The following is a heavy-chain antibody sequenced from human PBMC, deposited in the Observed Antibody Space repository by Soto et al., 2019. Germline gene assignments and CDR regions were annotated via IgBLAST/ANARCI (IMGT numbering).Heavy chain of an antibody. CDR3: ARDRVGEYSSGWYLDY. D-gene: IGHD6-19*01. J-gene: IGHJ4*02. CDR2: ISSSSSYI. CDR1: GFTFSSYS. Sequence: EVQLVESGGGLVKPGGSLRLSCAASGFTFSSYSMNWVRQAPGKGLEWVSSISSSSSYIYYADSVKGRFTISRDNAKNSLYLQMNSLRAEDTALYYCARDRVGEYSSGWYLDYWGQGTLVTVSS. V-gene: IGHV3-21*01.